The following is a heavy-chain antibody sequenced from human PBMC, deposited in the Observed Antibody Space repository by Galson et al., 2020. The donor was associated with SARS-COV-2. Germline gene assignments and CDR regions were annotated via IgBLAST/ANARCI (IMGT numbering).Heavy chain of an antibody. CDR1: GFTFSSYA. Sequence: GGSLRLSCAASGFTFSSYAMHWVRQAPGKGLEWVAVISYDGSNKYYADSVKGRFTISRDNSKNTLYLQMNSLRAEDTAVYYCARAHSGSYFGAFDIWGQGTMVTVSS. V-gene: IGHV3-30*04. CDR3: ARAHSGSYFGAFDI. CDR2: ISYDGSNK. D-gene: IGHD1-26*01. J-gene: IGHJ3*02.